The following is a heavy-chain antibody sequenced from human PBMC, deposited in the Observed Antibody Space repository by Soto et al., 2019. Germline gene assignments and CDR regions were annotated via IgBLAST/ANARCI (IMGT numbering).Heavy chain of an antibody. D-gene: IGHD2-21*01. CDR1: GFTFSNYA. J-gene: IGHJ6*02. CDR3: ATDLPGGEDNHYGMDV. V-gene: IGHV3-23*01. CDR2: ISVSGASI. Sequence: VQVLESGGGVVQPGGSLRLSCTASGFTFSNYAMSWVRQTPGKGPEWVSGISVSGASIYYADSVKGRFTMSRDTSKNTLYLQMNSLRVEDTAVYYCATDLPGGEDNHYGMDVWGQGTTVTVSS.